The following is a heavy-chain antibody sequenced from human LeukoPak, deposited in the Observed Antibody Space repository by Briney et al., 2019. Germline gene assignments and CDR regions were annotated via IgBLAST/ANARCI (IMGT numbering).Heavy chain of an antibody. J-gene: IGHJ4*02. Sequence: GGSLRLSCAASGFTFSSHARSWVRQPPGKGLEWVATICDVGAGTYYPDSVKGRFTVSRDNSKNALYLQMSSLGVADTAVYYCAKLTFDFWGRGALVTVSS. CDR3: AKLTFDF. CDR1: GFTFSSHA. V-gene: IGHV3-23*01. CDR2: ICDVGAGT.